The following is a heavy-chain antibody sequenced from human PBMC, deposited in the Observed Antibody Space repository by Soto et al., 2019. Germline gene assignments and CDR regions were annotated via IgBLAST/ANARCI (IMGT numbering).Heavy chain of an antibody. Sequence: GGSLRLSCAASGFTFSSYSMNWVRQAPGKGLEWVSSIGSSSSYIYYADSVKGRFTISRDNAKNSLYLQMNSLRAEDTAVYYCAGYCSSTSCYAPYYYYGMDVWGQGTTVTVSS. J-gene: IGHJ6*02. V-gene: IGHV3-21*01. CDR2: IGSSSSYI. CDR1: GFTFSSYS. D-gene: IGHD2-2*01. CDR3: AGYCSSTSCYAPYYYYGMDV.